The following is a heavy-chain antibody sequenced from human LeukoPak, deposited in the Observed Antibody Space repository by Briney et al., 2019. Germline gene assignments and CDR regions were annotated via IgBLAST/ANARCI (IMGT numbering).Heavy chain of an antibody. V-gene: IGHV3-23*01. J-gene: IGHJ5*02. CDR3: AKDGIYYDSSGSHWFDP. CDR2: ISASGGST. Sequence: QPGGSLRLSCAASGFTFSSYAMSWVRQAPGKGLEWVSGISASGGSTYYADSVKGRFTISRDNSKNTLYLQMNSLRAEDTAVYFCAKDGIYYDSSGSHWFDPWGQGTLVTVSS. CDR1: GFTFSSYA. D-gene: IGHD3-22*01.